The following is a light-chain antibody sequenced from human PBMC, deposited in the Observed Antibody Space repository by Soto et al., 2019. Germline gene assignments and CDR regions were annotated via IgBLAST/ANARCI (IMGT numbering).Light chain of an antibody. J-gene: IGKJ1*01. Sequence: EIVLTQSPGTLSLSPGERATLSCRASQSVSSSYLAWYQQKPGQAPRLLIYGASSRATGIPDRFSGSGSGTDFTITISRLEPEDFAVYYCQQYGSSPPWTFGQGTKGEIK. CDR2: GAS. CDR1: QSVSSSY. V-gene: IGKV3-20*01. CDR3: QQYGSSPPWT.